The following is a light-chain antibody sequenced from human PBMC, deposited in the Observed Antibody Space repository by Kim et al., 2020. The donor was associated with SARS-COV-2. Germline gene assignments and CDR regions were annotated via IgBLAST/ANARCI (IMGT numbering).Light chain of an antibody. V-gene: IGLV1-44*01. CDR1: SSNIGNDT. J-gene: IGLJ3*02. Sequence: GQEVTISGTGSSSNIGNDTVVWYQHLPGAAPQHPIYNNNRQPSGVPDRCSASKSGTSAALAISGLQSEEEADYYWAAWDDSLNGPVFGGGTQLTVL. CDR3: AAWDDSLNGPV. CDR2: NNN.